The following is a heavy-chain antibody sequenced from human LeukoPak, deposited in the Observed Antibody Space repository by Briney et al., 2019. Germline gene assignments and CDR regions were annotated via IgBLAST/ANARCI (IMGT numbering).Heavy chain of an antibody. J-gene: IGHJ3*02. Sequence: PSETLSLTCTVSGGSIRSSYYYWGWIRQPPGKGLEWIGSIYDSGSTYYNPSLKSRVTISVDTSKNQFSLKLNSVTAADTAVYYCARGLSFEAYDIWGQGTMVSVSS. CDR3: ARGLSFEAYDI. V-gene: IGHV4-39*01. CDR2: IYDSGST. CDR1: GGSIRSSYYY. D-gene: IGHD2-21*01.